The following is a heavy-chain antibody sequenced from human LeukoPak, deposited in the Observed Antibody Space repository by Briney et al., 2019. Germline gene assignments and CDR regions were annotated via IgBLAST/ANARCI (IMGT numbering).Heavy chain of an antibody. CDR1: GFTFSSYG. J-gene: IGHJ5*02. CDR3: ANPGVVIAIQGNWFDP. CDR2: IRYDGSNK. V-gene: IGHV3-30*02. Sequence: GGSLRLSCAASGFTFSSYGMHWVRQAPGKGLEWVAFIRYDGSNKYYADSVKGRFTISRDNSKNTLYLQMNSLRAEDTAVYYCANPGVVIAIQGNWFDPWGQGTLVTVSS. D-gene: IGHD2-21*01.